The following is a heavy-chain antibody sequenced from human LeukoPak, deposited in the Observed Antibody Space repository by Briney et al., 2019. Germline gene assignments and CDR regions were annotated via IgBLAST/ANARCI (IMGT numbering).Heavy chain of an antibody. D-gene: IGHD6-6*01. CDR3: ARVPGVRSSSIVHGFDI. Sequence: PPETLSLTCTVSGGLIGSGFYWSWIRQPAGKGLEWIGRIYTSGITNYNPYLKSRVTISADTSKNQFFLKLSSVTAADTAVYYCARVPGVRSSSIVHGFDIWGQGTSVTVSS. J-gene: IGHJ3*02. CDR1: GGLIGSGFY. V-gene: IGHV4-61*02. CDR2: IYTSGIT.